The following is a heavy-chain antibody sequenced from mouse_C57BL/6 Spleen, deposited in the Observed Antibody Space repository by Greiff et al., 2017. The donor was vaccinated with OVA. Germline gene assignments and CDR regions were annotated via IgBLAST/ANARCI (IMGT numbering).Heavy chain of an antibody. CDR1: GFTFSDYY. CDR2: INYDGSST. CDR3: ARGEGMVTDWYFDV. J-gene: IGHJ1*03. V-gene: IGHV5-16*01. Sequence: EVNLVESEGGLVQPGSSMKLSCTASGFTFSDYYMAWVHQVPEKGLEWVANINYDGSSTYYLDSLKSRFIISRDNAKNILYLQMSSLKSEDTATYYCARGEGMVTDWYFDVWGTGTTVTVSS. D-gene: IGHD2-2*01.